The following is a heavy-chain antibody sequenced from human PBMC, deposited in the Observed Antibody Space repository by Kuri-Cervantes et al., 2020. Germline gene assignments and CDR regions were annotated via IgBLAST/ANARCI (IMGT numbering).Heavy chain of an antibody. D-gene: IGHD3-9*01. J-gene: IGHJ6*03. CDR2: IYYSGST. CDR3: ARVSYANRPTYFDWLSGGYYYYYMDV. CDR1: GGSISSSSYY. V-gene: IGHV4-39*07. Sequence: SETLSLTCTVSGGSISSSSYYWGWIRQPPGKGLEWIGSIYYSGSTYYNPSLKSRVTISVDTSKNQFSLKLSSVTAADTAVYYCARVSYANRPTYFDWLSGGYYYYYMDVWGKGTTVTVSS.